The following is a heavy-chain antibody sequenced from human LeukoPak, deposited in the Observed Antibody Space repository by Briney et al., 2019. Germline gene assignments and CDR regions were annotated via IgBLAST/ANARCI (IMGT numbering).Heavy chain of an antibody. J-gene: IGHJ1*01. CDR2: IYYRGRT. Sequence: PSETLPLTCTVSGGSLSSYYWSWIRQPPGKGLEWIGYIYYRGRTKYNPSLQSRVTISVDTSRNQFSLRLSSVTAADTAVYYCARQSDDLGYFQHWGQGTLVTVSS. CDR1: GGSLSSYY. V-gene: IGHV4-59*08. D-gene: IGHD3-16*01. CDR3: ARQSDDLGYFQH.